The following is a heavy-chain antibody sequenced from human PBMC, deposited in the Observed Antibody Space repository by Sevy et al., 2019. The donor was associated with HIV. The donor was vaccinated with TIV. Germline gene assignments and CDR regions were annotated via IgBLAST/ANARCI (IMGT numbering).Heavy chain of an antibody. V-gene: IGHV3-7*01. CDR3: ARVSSIYDDRGYVYAMDV. J-gene: IGHJ6*02. CDR2: INQDGSEK. D-gene: IGHD3-22*01. Sequence: GGSLRLSCAASRFTFSSYWMSWVRQAPGKGLEWVANINQDGSEKYHLDSVKGRFTISRDNAKNSLYLQMNSLRAEDSSVYFCARVSSIYDDRGYVYAMDVWGQGTTVTVSS. CDR1: RFTFSSYW.